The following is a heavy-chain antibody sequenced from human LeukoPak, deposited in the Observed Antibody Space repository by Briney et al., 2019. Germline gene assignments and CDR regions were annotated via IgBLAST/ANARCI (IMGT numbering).Heavy chain of an antibody. Sequence: ASVKVSCKASGSTFSSYAISWVRQAPGQGLEWMGGIIPIFGTANYAQKFQGRVTITTDESTSTAYMELSSLRSEDTAVYYCARGVTIFGSTSFDYWGQGTLVTVSS. CDR2: IIPIFGTA. D-gene: IGHD3-3*01. CDR1: GSTFSSYA. CDR3: ARGVTIFGSTSFDY. J-gene: IGHJ4*02. V-gene: IGHV1-69*05.